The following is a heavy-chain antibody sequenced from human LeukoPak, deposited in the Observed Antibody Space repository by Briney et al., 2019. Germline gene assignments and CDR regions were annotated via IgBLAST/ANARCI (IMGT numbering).Heavy chain of an antibody. Sequence: SETLSLTCTVSGGSISSSSYYWGWIRQPPEKGLEWIGSIYYSGSTYYNPSLKSRVTISVDTSKNQFSLKLSSVTAADTAVYYCATSGAAAGYYYYGMDVWGQGTTVTVSS. V-gene: IGHV4-39*01. CDR2: IYYSGST. D-gene: IGHD6-13*01. J-gene: IGHJ6*02. CDR1: GGSISSSSYY. CDR3: ATSGAAAGYYYYGMDV.